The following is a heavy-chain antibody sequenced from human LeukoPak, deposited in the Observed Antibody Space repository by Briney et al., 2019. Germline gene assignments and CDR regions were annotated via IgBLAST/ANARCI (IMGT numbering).Heavy chain of an antibody. CDR1: GFTFSSYA. J-gene: IGHJ4*02. CDR2: ISGSGGST. Sequence: SGGSLRLSCAASGFTFSSYAMSWVRQAPWKGLEWVSAISGSGGSTYYADSVKGRFTISRDNSKNTLYLQMNSLRAEDTAVYYCAKPYDFWSGYYKNEYYFDYWGQGTLVTVSS. CDR3: AKPYDFWSGYYKNEYYFDY. V-gene: IGHV3-23*01. D-gene: IGHD3-3*01.